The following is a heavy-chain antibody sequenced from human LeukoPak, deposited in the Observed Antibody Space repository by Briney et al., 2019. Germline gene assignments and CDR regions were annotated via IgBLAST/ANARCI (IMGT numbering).Heavy chain of an antibody. V-gene: IGHV4-34*01. CDR1: GGSFSGYY. CDR2: INHGGST. J-gene: IGHJ4*02. CDR3: AVQGNIAAAVDY. Sequence: SETLSLTCAVYGGSFSGYYWSWIRQPPGKGLEWIGEINHGGSTNYNPSLKSRVTISVDTSKNQFSLKLSSVTAADTAVYYCAVQGNIAAAVDYWGQGTLVTVSS. D-gene: IGHD6-13*01.